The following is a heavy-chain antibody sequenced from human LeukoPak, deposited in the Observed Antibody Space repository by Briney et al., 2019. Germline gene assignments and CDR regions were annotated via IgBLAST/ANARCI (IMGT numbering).Heavy chain of an antibody. V-gene: IGHV4-59*02. J-gene: IGHJ5*01. CDR2: IYYSGST. D-gene: IGHD6-19*01. CDR1: GGSVSYYY. CDR3: AGNSGWFTDS. Sequence: SETLSLTWSVAGGSVSYYYWSWIRQPPGKGLEYIGYIYYSGSTNYNPSLKSRVTISVDTSQNQFSLKLTSVTAADTAVYYCAGNSGWFTDSWGRGTLVIVSS.